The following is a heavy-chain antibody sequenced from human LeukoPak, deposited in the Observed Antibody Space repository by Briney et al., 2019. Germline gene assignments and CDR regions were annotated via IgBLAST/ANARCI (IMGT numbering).Heavy chain of an antibody. J-gene: IGHJ4*02. V-gene: IGHV3-66*01. CDR1: GFTVSSNY. CDR2: IYSGGST. CDR3: ARSGPGSYGSRSRPFEY. D-gene: IGHD3-10*01. Sequence: GGSLRLSCAASGFTVSSNYMSWVRQAPGKGLEWVSVIYSGGSTYYADSVKGRFTISRDNSKNTLYLQMNSLRAEDTAVYYCARSGPGSYGSRSRPFEYWGQGTLVTVSS.